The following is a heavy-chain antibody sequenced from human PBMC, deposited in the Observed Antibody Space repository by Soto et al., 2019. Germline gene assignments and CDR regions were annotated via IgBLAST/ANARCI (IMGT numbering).Heavy chain of an antibody. CDR1: GVTFSSYA. CDR2: IIPIFGTA. Sequence: SVKVSCKASGVTFSSYAISWVRQAPVQGLEWMGGIIPIFGTANYAQKFQGRVTITADKSTSTAYMELSSLRSEDTAVYYCASSERTIFGVVIISGMDVWGQGTTVTVSS. CDR3: ASSERTIFGVVIISGMDV. V-gene: IGHV1-69*06. J-gene: IGHJ6*02. D-gene: IGHD3-3*01.